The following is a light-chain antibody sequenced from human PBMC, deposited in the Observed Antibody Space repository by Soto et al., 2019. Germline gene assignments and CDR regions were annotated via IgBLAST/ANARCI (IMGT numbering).Light chain of an antibody. Sequence: QTSLSASAGDRVTVSCRASQSIGTYLVWYQQKSGKAPTVLIYASSTWHTGVPSRFSGSGSGTDFSLTISSLHPEDGATYYCQQFDSFPRTFGQGSKVDIK. V-gene: IGKV1-9*01. J-gene: IGKJ1*01. CDR3: QQFDSFPRT. CDR2: ASS. CDR1: QSIGTY.